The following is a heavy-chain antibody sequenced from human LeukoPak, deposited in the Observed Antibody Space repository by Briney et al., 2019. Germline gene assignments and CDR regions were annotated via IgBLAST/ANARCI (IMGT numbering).Heavy chain of an antibody. CDR3: ARELGYSSSWSTYNWFDP. CDR2: ISSSGSTI. CDR1: GFTFSDYY. D-gene: IGHD6-13*01. Sequence: PGGSLRLSCAASGFTFSDYYMSWIRQAPGKGLEWVSYISSSGSTIYYADSVKGRFTISRDNAKNSLYLQMNSLRAEDTAVYYCARELGYSSSWSTYNWFDPWGQGTLVTVSS. J-gene: IGHJ5*02. V-gene: IGHV3-11*01.